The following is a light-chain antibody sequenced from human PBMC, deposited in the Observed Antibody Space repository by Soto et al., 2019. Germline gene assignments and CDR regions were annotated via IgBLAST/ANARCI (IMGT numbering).Light chain of an antibody. CDR1: HDISNY. Sequence: DVQMTQSPSSLSASVGDRVTITCRASHDISNYVAWLQQKPGKAPKLLIYAASTLQPGVPSRFSGGGSGVDFTLTISSLQPEDVATYYCQKHNTVPLTLGPGTKVDIK. CDR3: QKHNTVPLT. CDR2: AAS. V-gene: IGKV1-27*01. J-gene: IGKJ3*01.